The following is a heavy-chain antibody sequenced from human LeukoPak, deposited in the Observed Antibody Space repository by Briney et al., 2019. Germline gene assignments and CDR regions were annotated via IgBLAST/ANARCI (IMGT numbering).Heavy chain of an antibody. V-gene: IGHV4-39*07. CDR1: GGSITSSSYY. CDR2: IYYSGST. Sequence: SETLSLTCTVSGGSITSSSYYWGWIRQPPGNGLEWIGSIYYSGSTYYNPSLKSRVTISVDTSKNQFSLKLSSMTAADTALYYCARQTGAYYYYMDVWGKGTTVTVSS. CDR3: ARQTGAYYYYMDV. D-gene: IGHD7-27*01. J-gene: IGHJ6*03.